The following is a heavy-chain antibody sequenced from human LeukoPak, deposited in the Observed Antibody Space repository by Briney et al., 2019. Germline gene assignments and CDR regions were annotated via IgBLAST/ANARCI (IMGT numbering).Heavy chain of an antibody. CDR3: AKDQDIVVVPANDY. D-gene: IGHD2-2*01. CDR1: GFTFSSYA. CDR2: ISGSGGSA. V-gene: IGHV3-23*01. J-gene: IGHJ4*02. Sequence: GGSLRLSCAASGFTFSSYAMSWVRQAPGKGLEWVSAISGSGGSAYYADSVKGRFTISRDNSKNTLYLQMNSLRAEDTAVYYCAKDQDIVVVPANDYWGQGTLVTVSS.